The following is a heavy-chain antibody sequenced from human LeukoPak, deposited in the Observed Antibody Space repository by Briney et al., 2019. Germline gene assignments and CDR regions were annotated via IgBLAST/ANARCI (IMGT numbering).Heavy chain of an antibody. V-gene: IGHV4-59*01. CDR1: GGSISSYY. CDR3: ARAEYSSSWVSAFDI. D-gene: IGHD6-13*01. J-gene: IGHJ3*02. CDR2: IYYSGST. Sequence: SETLSLTCTVSGGSISSYYWSWIRQPPGKGLVCKGYIYYSGSTNYNPSLKSRVTISVDTSKKRFFLKLSSVSAADTSVYCFARAEYSSSWVSAFDIWGQGTMVTVSS.